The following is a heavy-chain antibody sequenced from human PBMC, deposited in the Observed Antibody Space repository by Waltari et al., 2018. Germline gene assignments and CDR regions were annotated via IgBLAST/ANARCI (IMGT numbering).Heavy chain of an antibody. CDR2: INHSGST. Sequence: QVQLQQWGAGLLKPSETLSLTCAVYGGSFSGYYWSWIRQPPGKGLEWIGEINHSGSTNYNPSLKSRVTISVDTSKNQFSLKLSSVTAADTAVYYCARSPPYYYGSGSYYTAYYYYGMDVWGQGTTVTVSS. V-gene: IGHV4-34*01. J-gene: IGHJ6*02. CDR1: GGSFSGYY. D-gene: IGHD3-10*01. CDR3: ARSPPYYYGSGSYYTAYYYYGMDV.